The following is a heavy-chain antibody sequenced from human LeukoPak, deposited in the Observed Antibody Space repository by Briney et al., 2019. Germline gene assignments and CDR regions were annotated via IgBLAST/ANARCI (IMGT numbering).Heavy chain of an antibody. CDR1: EYTFTSYY. V-gene: IGHV1-2*02. Sequence: ASVKVSCKASEYTFTSYYMHWVRQAPGQGLEWMGWINPNSGGTNYAQKFQGRVTMTRDTSISTAYMELSRLRSDDTAVYYCARVLSGVDFDYWGQGTLVTVSS. CDR2: INPNSGGT. J-gene: IGHJ4*02. D-gene: IGHD3-16*02. CDR3: ARVLSGVDFDY.